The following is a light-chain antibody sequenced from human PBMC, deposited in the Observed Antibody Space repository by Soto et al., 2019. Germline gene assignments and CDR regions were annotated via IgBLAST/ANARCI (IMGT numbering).Light chain of an antibody. J-gene: IGKJ5*01. V-gene: IGKV1-39*01. CDR2: ATL. CDR3: QQSYRTPRT. Sequence: IQMTQSPSSLSASIGDSVSITCRASQSISAYLNWYQQKPGKAPKLLIYATLNLQSGVPSRFSGSGSGTEFTLTISSLQPEDFATYYCQQSYRTPRTFGQGTRLEI. CDR1: QSISAY.